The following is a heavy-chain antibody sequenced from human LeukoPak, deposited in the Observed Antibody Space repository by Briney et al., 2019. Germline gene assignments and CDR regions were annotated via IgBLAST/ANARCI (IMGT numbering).Heavy chain of an antibody. D-gene: IGHD4-17*01. J-gene: IGHJ4*02. CDR2: ISHSGST. CDR1: GGSFSGYY. CDR3: ARDSDFGDYAYYFDY. Sequence: SETLSLTCAVYGGSFSGYYWSWVRQPPGKGLEWIGEISHSGSTYYNPSLKSRVTISVDTSENQFSLQLTSVAAADTAVYYCARDSDFGDYAYYFDYWGQGTLVTVSS. V-gene: IGHV4-34*01.